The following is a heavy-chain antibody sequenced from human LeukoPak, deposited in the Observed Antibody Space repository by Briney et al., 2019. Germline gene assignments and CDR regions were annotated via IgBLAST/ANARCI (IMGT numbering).Heavy chain of an antibody. J-gene: IGHJ2*01. CDR3: ARDADGNFDL. V-gene: IGHV3-48*01. Sequence: PGGSLRLSCAASGFTFNPYSMNWVRQAPGKGLEWVSYISSSSTTIYYADSVKGRFTISRDNAKNSLYLQMNSLRAEDTAVYYCARDADGNFDLWGRGTLVTVSS. CDR2: ISSSSTTI. CDR1: GFTFNPYS.